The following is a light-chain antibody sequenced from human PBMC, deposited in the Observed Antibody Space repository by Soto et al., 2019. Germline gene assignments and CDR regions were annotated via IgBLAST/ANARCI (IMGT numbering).Light chain of an antibody. CDR1: QSVSSH. Sequence: EIVLTQSPGTLSLSPGERATLSCRASQSVSSHLAWYPQKPVQAPRLLIYDASKRATGIPARFSGSGSGTDFTLIISSLEPEDFGSEYCQQRSNWPPLTFGGGTKVE. CDR2: DAS. V-gene: IGKV3-11*01. CDR3: QQRSNWPPLT. J-gene: IGKJ4*01.